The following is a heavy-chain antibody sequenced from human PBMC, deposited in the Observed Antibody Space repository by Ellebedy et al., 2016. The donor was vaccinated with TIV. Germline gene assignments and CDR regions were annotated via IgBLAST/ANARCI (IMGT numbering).Heavy chain of an antibody. Sequence: GESLKISCAASEFTFSTYHMHWVRQAPGKGLEWVAVIWYDGTAKFYAESVKGRLTISRDNSQNTLYLEMNSLRADDTALYYCARELGGSGGSDFDYWGQGTLVTVSS. J-gene: IGHJ4*02. CDR2: IWYDGTAK. V-gene: IGHV3-33*01. CDR3: ARELGGSGGSDFDY. CDR1: EFTFSTYH. D-gene: IGHD2-15*01.